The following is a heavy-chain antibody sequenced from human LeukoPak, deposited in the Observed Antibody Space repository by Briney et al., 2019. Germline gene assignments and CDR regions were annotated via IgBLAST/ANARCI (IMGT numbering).Heavy chain of an antibody. CDR2: IYYSGST. V-gene: IGHV4-61*01. J-gene: IGHJ5*02. Sequence: PSETLSLTCTVSGGSVSSGSYYWSWIRQPPGKGLEWIGYIYYSGSTNYNPSLKSRVTVSRDTSKYQFSLKMSSVTAADTAVYYCAREGYYGSGSYSIHWFDPWGQGTLVTISS. CDR1: GGSVSSGSYY. D-gene: IGHD3-10*01. CDR3: AREGYYGSGSYSIHWFDP.